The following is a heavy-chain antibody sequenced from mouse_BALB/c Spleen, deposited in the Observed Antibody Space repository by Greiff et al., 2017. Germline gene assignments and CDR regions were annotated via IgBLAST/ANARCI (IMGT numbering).Heavy chain of an antibody. CDR2: ISYDGSN. J-gene: IGHJ4*01. D-gene: IGHD2-4*01. V-gene: IGHV3-6*02. CDR1: GYSITSGYY. Sequence: EVQLQESGPGLVKPSQSLSLTCSVTGYSITSGYYWNWIRQLPGNKLEWMGYISYDGSNNYNPSLKNRISITRDTSKNQFFLKLNSVTTEDTATYYCAKRSTMITFYAMDYWGQGTSVTVSS. CDR3: AKRSTMITFYAMDY.